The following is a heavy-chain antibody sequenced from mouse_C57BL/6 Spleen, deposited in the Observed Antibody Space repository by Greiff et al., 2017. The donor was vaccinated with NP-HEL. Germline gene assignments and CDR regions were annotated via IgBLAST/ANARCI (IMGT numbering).Heavy chain of an antibody. Sequence: QVQLQQSGAELVRPGASVTLSCKASGYTFTDYEMHWVKQTPVHGLEWIGAIDPETGGTAYNQKFKGKAILTADKSSSTAYMELRSLTSEDSAVYYCTRENWDGYFDVWGTGTTVTVSS. CDR1: GYTFTDYE. J-gene: IGHJ1*03. D-gene: IGHD4-1*01. V-gene: IGHV1-15*01. CDR3: TRENWDGYFDV. CDR2: IDPETGGT.